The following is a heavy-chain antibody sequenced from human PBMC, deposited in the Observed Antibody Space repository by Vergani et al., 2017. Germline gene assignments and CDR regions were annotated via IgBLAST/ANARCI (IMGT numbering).Heavy chain of an antibody. V-gene: IGHV4-59*01. CDR3: ARVADYDHSSYYYYYMDV. CDR1: GGSISSYY. J-gene: IGHJ6*03. Sequence: QVQLQESGPGLVKPSETLSLTCTVSGGSISSYYWSWIRQPPGKGLEWIGYIYYSGSTNYNPSLKSRVTISVDTSKNQFSLKLSSVTAADTAVYYCARVADYDHSSYYYYYMDVWGKGTTVTVSS. CDR2: IYYSGST. D-gene: IGHD3-16*01.